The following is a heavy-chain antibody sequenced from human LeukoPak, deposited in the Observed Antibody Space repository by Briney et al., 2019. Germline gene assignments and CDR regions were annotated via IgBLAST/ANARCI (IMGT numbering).Heavy chain of an antibody. CDR3: VTSVDYYYLDY. J-gene: IGHJ4*02. CDR2: ISGRGGST. V-gene: IGHV3-23*01. D-gene: IGHD3-16*01. Sequence: ETLSLTCTVSGASISSTSHHWGWVRQAPGKGLEWVSTISGRGGSTNYADSVKGRFTISRDNSKNTVYLQMNSLRADDTAVYYCVTSVDYYYLDYWGQGALVTVSS. CDR1: GASISSTSHH.